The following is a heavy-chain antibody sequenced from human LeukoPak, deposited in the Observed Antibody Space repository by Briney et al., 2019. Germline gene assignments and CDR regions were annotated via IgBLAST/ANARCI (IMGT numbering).Heavy chain of an antibody. V-gene: IGHV1-69*13. Sequence: ASVKVSCKASGGTFSSYAISWVRQAPGQGLEWMGGIIPIFGTANYAQKFQGRVTITADESTSTAYMELSSLRSEDTAVYYCARSLWFGELFGYYYYYMDVWGKGTTVTISS. CDR2: IIPIFGTA. CDR1: GGTFSSYA. CDR3: ARSLWFGELFGYYYYYMDV. D-gene: IGHD3-10*01. J-gene: IGHJ6*03.